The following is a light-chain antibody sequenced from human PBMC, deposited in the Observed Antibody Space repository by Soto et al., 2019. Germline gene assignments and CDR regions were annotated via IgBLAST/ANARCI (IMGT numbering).Light chain of an antibody. CDR3: RSYTSSSTLVV. CDR2: DVS. V-gene: IGLV2-14*01. CDR1: SSDVGGYNY. Sequence: QSALTQPASVSGSPGQSITISCTGTSSDVGGYNYVSWYQQHPGKAPKLMIYDVSNRPSGVSNRFSGSKSGNTASLTISGLQPADEADYYCRSYTSSSTLVVFGGGTKVTVL. J-gene: IGLJ2*01.